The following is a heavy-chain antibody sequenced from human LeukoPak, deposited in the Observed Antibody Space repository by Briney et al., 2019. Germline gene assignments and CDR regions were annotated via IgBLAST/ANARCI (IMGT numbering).Heavy chain of an antibody. V-gene: IGHV3-21*01. Sequence: GGSLRLSCAASGFTFSSYSMNWVRQAPGKGLEWVSSISSSSSYIYYADSVKGRFTISRDNAKNSLYSQMNSLRAEDTAVYYCARDEINYDFWSGYFARGVHFDYWGQGTLVTVSS. CDR1: GFTFSSYS. CDR2: ISSSSSYI. D-gene: IGHD3-3*01. CDR3: ARDEINYDFWSGYFARGVHFDY. J-gene: IGHJ4*02.